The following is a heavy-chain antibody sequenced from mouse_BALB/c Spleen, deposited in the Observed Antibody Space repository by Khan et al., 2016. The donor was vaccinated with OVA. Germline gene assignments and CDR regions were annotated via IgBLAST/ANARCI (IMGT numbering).Heavy chain of an antibody. CDR1: GYIFTDYV. CDR3: ARSYDGAWFAY. CDR2: IYPGSGRT. V-gene: IGHV1-77*01. D-gene: IGHD1-1*01. Sequence: QVQLQQSGPELVKPGASVKMSCKASGYIFTDYVITWVNQRTGQGLEWIGEIYPGSGRTYYNERFKDKATLTADKSSNTAYMQLSSLTSEDSAVYFCARSYDGAWFAYWGQGTLVTVSA. J-gene: IGHJ3*01.